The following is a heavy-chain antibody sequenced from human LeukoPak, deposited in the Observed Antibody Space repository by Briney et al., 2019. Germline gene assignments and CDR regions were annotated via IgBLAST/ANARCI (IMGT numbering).Heavy chain of an antibody. Sequence: GGPLRLSCTASGFTFGDYAMSWFRQAPGKGLEWVGFIRSKAYGGTTEYAASVKGRFTISRDDSKSIAYLQMNSLKTEDTAVYYCTREGGYFGSGSYSALHDAFDIWGQGTMVTVSS. J-gene: IGHJ3*02. D-gene: IGHD3-10*01. V-gene: IGHV3-49*03. CDR3: TREGGYFGSGSYSALHDAFDI. CDR1: GFTFGDYA. CDR2: IRSKAYGGTT.